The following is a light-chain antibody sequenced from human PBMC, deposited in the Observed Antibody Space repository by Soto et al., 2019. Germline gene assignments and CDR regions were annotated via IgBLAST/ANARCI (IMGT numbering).Light chain of an antibody. Sequence: QSVLTQPASVSGSPGQSITISCTGTSSDVGGHSYVSWYQLHPGKAPKLIIYEVSYRPSGISNRFSGSKSGNTASLTISGLQAEDEADYYCSSYTSSTNYVFGTGTKLTVL. CDR2: EVS. V-gene: IGLV2-14*01. CDR3: SSYTSSTNYV. J-gene: IGLJ1*01. CDR1: SSDVGGHSY.